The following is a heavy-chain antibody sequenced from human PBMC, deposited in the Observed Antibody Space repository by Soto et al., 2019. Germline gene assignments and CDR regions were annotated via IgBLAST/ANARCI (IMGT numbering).Heavy chain of an antibody. CDR2: IIPIFGTT. V-gene: IGHV1-69*01. Sequence: QVQLVQSGAEVRKSGSSVKVSCKLSGASFDSYTITWVRQAPGQGLEWMGGIIPIFGTTNYAQKFQGRLTITADGFTSAAYMDLSSLTYEDTAVYYCARRPLYDLESGMYWYFDLWGRGTLVTVSS. CDR1: GASFDSYT. CDR3: ARRPLYDLESGMYWYFDL. J-gene: IGHJ2*01. D-gene: IGHD1-26*01.